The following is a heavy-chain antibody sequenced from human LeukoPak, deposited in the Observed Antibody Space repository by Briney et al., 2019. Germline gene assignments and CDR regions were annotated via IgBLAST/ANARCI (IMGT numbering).Heavy chain of an antibody. CDR3: ARGPRHYSSSWLAIGNWFDP. CDR2: INHSGST. Sequence: SETLSLTCTVSGGSISSSSYFWGWIRQPPGKGLEWIGEINHSGSTNYNPSLKSRVTISVDTSKNQFSLKLSSVTAADTAVYCCARGPRHYSSSWLAIGNWFDPWGQGTLVTVSS. J-gene: IGHJ5*02. V-gene: IGHV4-39*07. D-gene: IGHD6-13*01. CDR1: GGSISSSSYF.